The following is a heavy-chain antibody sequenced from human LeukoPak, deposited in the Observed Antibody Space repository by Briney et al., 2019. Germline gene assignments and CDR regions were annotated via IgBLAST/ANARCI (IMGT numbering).Heavy chain of an antibody. D-gene: IGHD1-26*01. Sequence: PGGSLRLSCAASGFTFSTYWMHWVRQAPGKGLVWVSRINSDGSSTSYADSVKGRFTISRDNAKNTLYLQMTSLRAEDTAVYYCAREVGSGSSYPYFDYWGQGTLVTVSS. J-gene: IGHJ4*02. CDR2: INSDGSST. V-gene: IGHV3-74*01. CDR3: AREVGSGSSYPYFDY. CDR1: GFTFSTYW.